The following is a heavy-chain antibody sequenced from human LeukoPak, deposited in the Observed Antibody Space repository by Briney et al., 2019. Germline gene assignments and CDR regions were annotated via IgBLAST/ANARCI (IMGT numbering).Heavy chain of an antibody. J-gene: IGHJ6*02. V-gene: IGHV3-33*06. CDR1: GFTFSSYG. CDR3: AKHSQFSYDTPYYYGMDV. CDR2: IWYDGSNK. D-gene: IGHD3-22*01. Sequence: PGGSLRLSCAASGFTFSSYGMHWVRQAPGKGLEWVEVIWYDGSNKYYADSVKGRFTICRDNSKNTLYLQMNSLRAEDTAVYYCAKHSQFSYDTPYYYGMDVWGQGTTVTVSS.